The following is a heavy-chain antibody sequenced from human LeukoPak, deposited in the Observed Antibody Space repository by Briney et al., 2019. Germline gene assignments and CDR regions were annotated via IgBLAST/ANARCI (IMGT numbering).Heavy chain of an antibody. J-gene: IGHJ4*02. D-gene: IGHD1-14*01. V-gene: IGHV3-30*18. Sequence: GGSLRLSCAASGFTFSSYGMHWVRQAPGKGLEWVAVISYDGINKYHADSVKGRFTISRDNSKNTLYLQMNSLRAEDTALYYCAKVLAGDFGTTDYWGQGTLVTVSS. CDR3: AKVLAGDFGTTDY. CDR1: GFTFSSYG. CDR2: ISYDGINK.